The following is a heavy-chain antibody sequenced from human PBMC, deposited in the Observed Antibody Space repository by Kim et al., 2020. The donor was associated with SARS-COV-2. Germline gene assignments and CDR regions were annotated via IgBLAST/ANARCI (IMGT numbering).Heavy chain of an antibody. J-gene: IGHJ4*02. Sequence: GGSLRLSCAASGFTFSSYSMNWVRQAPGKGLEWVSYISSSSSTIYYADSVKGRFTISRDNAKNSLYLQMNSLRAEDTAVYYCASIQIWLRSGLRVDYWGQGTLVTVSS. CDR3: ASIQIWLRSGLRVDY. CDR2: ISSSSSTI. CDR1: GFTFSSYS. D-gene: IGHD5-18*01. V-gene: IGHV3-48*04.